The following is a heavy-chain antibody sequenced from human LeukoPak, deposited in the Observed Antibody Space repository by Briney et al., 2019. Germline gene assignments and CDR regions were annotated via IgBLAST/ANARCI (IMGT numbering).Heavy chain of an antibody. V-gene: IGHV5-51*01. J-gene: IGHJ4*02. CDR1: GYSFTDYW. D-gene: IGHD4-23*01. CDR2: IYPGDSDT. CDR3: ARPSSLHGGTSEDY. Sequence: PGESLKISCKASGYSFTDYWIVWVRQMPGKGLEWMGAIYPGDSDTRYSPSLDGQVTISADKSVSTTYLQWSSLQASDTAMYYCARPSSLHGGTSEDYWGQGTLVTVSS.